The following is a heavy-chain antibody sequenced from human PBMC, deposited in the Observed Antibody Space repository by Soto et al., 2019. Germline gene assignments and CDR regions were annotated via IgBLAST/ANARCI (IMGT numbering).Heavy chain of an antibody. CDR2: IYWDDDK. CDR3: ARARLYCTGGSCTTWFDY. Sequence: ESGPTLVKPTQTLTLTCTFSGFSLSTTGVGVGWIRQPAGKALEWLALIYWDDDKRYSPFLNSRLTITKDTSKNQVVLTMTNMDPVDTATYYCARARLYCTGGSCTTWFDYWGQGTLVTVSS. V-gene: IGHV2-5*02. CDR1: GFSLSTTGVG. D-gene: IGHD2-15*01. J-gene: IGHJ4*02.